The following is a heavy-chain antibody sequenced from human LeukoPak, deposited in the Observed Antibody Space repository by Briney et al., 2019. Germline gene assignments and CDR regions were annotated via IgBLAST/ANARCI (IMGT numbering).Heavy chain of an antibody. D-gene: IGHD4-11*01. CDR2: ISGSGGST. J-gene: IGHJ4*02. CDR3: AKDPDDYSNLGFDY. Sequence: GGSLRLSCAASGFTFSSYAMSWVRQARGKGLEWVSAISGSGGSTYYADSVKGRFTISRDNSKNTLYLQMNSLRAEDTAVYYCAKDPDDYSNLGFDYWGQGTLVTVSS. V-gene: IGHV3-23*01. CDR1: GFTFSSYA.